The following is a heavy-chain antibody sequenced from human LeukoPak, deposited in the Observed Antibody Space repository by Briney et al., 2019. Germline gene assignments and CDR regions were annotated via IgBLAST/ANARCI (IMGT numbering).Heavy chain of an antibody. Sequence: GGSLRLSCAASGFTSSSYGMHWVRQAPGKGPEWVAFMRHDGSNKYYADSVKGRFTISRDNSKNTLYLQLNSLRGEDTAVYYCAKGLNQFWEKDAFDIWGQGTMVIVSS. D-gene: IGHD3-3*01. V-gene: IGHV3-30*02. CDR3: AKGLNQFWEKDAFDI. CDR1: GFTSSSYG. J-gene: IGHJ3*02. CDR2: MRHDGSNK.